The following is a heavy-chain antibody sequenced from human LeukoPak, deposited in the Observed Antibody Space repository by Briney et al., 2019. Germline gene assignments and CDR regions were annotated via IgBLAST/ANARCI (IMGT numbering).Heavy chain of an antibody. J-gene: IGHJ4*02. V-gene: IGHV3-23*01. Sequence: GGSLRLSCAASGFTFSSYAMSWVRQAPGKGLEWVSIISGGGGSTYYADSVKGRFTISRDNSKNTLYLQMNSLRAEDTAVYYCAKVPVPANRYYDILTGPFDYWGQGTLVTVSS. D-gene: IGHD3-9*01. CDR1: GFTFSSYA. CDR3: AKVPVPANRYYDILTGPFDY. CDR2: ISGGGGST.